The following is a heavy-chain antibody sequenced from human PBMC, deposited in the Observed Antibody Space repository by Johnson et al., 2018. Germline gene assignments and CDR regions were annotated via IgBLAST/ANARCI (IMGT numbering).Heavy chain of an antibody. Sequence: VQLQESGGGVVQPGGSLRLSCAASGFTFSRYAMHWVRQAPGKGLEYVSAISSNGGNTDYANSVKGRFPISRDNSKNTLYHQMGSLRAVDMAVYYLARRGQGIKLGGWGKGTAVTVS. D-gene: IGHD3-10*01. J-gene: IGHJ6*03. CDR2: ISSNGGNT. V-gene: IGHV3-64*01. CDR3: ARRGQGIKLGG. CDR1: GFTFSRYA.